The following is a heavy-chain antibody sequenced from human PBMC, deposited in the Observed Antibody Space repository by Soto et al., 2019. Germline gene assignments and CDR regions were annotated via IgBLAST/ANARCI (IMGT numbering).Heavy chain of an antibody. D-gene: IGHD6-6*01. CDR2: ISSSSSYT. V-gene: IGHV3-11*06. J-gene: IGHJ4*02. CDR3: ASDKYSSSSGDDY. CDR1: GFTFSDYY. Sequence: QVQLVESGGGLVKPGGSLRLSCAASGFTFSDYYMSWIRQAPGKGLEGVSYISSSSSYTNYADSVKGRFTISRDNAKNSLYLQMNSLRAEDTAVYYCASDKYSSSSGDDYWGQGTLVTVSS.